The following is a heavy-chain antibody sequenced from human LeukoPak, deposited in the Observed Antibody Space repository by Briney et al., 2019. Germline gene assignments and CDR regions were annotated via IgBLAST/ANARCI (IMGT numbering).Heavy chain of an antibody. D-gene: IGHD3-10*01. CDR2: ISGSGGGT. CDR1: GFTFNSYA. Sequence: GGSLRLSCAASGFTFNSYAMSWVRQAPEKGLEWVATISGSGGGTYYADSVKGRFTISRDNSKNTLYLQMNSLRAEDTAVYYCARDTGRSGSRGWSDPWGQGTLVTVSS. J-gene: IGHJ5*02. CDR3: ARDTGRSGSRGWSDP. V-gene: IGHV3-23*01.